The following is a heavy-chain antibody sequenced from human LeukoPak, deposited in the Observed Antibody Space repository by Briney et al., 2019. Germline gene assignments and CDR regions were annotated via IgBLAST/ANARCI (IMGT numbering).Heavy chain of an antibody. Sequence: SETLSLTCAVSGGSISSSNWWSWVRQTPGRGLEWIGEIYDSGSTNYNPSLKSRVTISVDKSKNQFSLKLSSVTAADTAVYYCARSYDSSGYYPIGAFDIWGQGTMVTVSS. J-gene: IGHJ3*02. CDR3: ARSYDSSGYYPIGAFDI. CDR2: IYDSGST. V-gene: IGHV4-4*02. CDR1: GGSISSSNW. D-gene: IGHD3-22*01.